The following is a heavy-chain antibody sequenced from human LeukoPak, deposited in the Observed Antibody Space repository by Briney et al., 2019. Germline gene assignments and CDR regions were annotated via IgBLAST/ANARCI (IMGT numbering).Heavy chain of an antibody. J-gene: IGHJ6*03. CDR2: IYYSGST. CDR3: ERTYYYYYMDV. CDR1: GGSISSSSYY. V-gene: IGHV4-39*01. Sequence: PSETLSLTCTVSGGSISSSSYYWGWIRQPPGKGLEWIGSIYYSGSTYYNPSLKSRVTISVDTSKNQFSLKLSSVTAADTAVYYCERTYYYYYMDVWGKGTTVTVSS.